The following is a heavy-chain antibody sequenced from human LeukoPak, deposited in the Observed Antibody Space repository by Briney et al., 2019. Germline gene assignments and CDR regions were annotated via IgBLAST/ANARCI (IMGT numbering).Heavy chain of an antibody. CDR1: GFTFSSYA. V-gene: IGHV3-23*01. D-gene: IGHD3-22*01. J-gene: IGHJ4*02. CDR3: AKDRGYSGYYRGSFDY. CDR2: ISGSGGST. Sequence: GESLRLSCAASGFTFSSYAMSWVRQAPGKGLEWVSAISGSGGSTYYADSVRGRFTISRDNSKNTLYLQMNSLRAEDTAVYYCAKDRGYSGYYRGSFDYWGQGTLVTVSS.